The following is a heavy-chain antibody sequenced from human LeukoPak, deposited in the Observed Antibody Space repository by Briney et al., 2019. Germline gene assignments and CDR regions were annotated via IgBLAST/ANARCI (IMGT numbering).Heavy chain of an antibody. Sequence: SETLSLTCTVSGGSISSSSYYWGWIRQPPGKGLEWIGSIYYSGSTYYNPSLKSRVTISVDTSKNQFSLKLSSVTAADTAVYYCARQIPYDTRSFDPWGQGTLVTVSS. J-gene: IGHJ5*02. CDR1: GGSISSSSYY. CDR2: IYYSGST. CDR3: ARQIPYDTRSFDP. V-gene: IGHV4-39*01. D-gene: IGHD3-22*01.